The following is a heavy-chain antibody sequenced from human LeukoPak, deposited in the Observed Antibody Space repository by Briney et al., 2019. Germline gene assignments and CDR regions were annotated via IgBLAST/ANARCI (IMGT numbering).Heavy chain of an antibody. Sequence: GGSLRLSCAASGFTFSSYIINWVRQTPGKGREWVSSISTSSVYIYYTDSVSGRFTISSDNAKNSLYLQLNSLRAEDTAVYYCARVTGCYFDSWGQASLVTVSS. CDR3: ARVTGCYFDS. J-gene: IGHJ4*02. CDR1: GFTFSSYI. CDR2: ISTSSVYI. D-gene: IGHD3-10*01. V-gene: IGHV3-21*01.